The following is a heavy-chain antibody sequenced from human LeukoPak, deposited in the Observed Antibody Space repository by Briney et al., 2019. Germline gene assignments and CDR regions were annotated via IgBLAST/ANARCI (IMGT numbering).Heavy chain of an antibody. CDR1: GFTFSSYW. CDR3: AREVCSGGSCYFDY. CDR2: INSDGSST. V-gene: IGHV3-74*01. D-gene: IGHD2-15*01. Sequence: QPAGSLRLSCAASGFTFSSYWMHWVRQAPGKGLVWVSRINSDGSSTSYADSVKGRFTISRDSAKNTLYLQMNSLRAEDTAVYYCAREVCSGGSCYFDYWGQGTLVTVSS. J-gene: IGHJ4*02.